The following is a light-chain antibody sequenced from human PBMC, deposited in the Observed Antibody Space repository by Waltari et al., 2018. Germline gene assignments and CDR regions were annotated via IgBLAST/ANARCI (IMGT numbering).Light chain of an antibody. CDR3: QKYGTLPAT. V-gene: IGKV3-20*01. CDR2: DAS. J-gene: IGKJ1*01. CDR1: QSVRRT. Sequence: IVLTQSPGTLSLSPGERATLSCTASQSVRRTLAWYQQKPGQAPRLLIYDASTRATGIPDRFSGSGSGTDFSLTISRLEPEDFAVYYCQKYGTLPATFGQGTKVEIK.